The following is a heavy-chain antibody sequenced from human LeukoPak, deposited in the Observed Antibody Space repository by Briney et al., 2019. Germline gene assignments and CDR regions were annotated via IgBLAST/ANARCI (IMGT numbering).Heavy chain of an antibody. CDR1: GFTFSSYG. CDR2: IWYDGSNK. Sequence: PGGSLRLSCAASGFTFSSYGMHWVRQAPVKGLEWVAVIWYDGSNKYYADSVKGRFTISRDNPKNTLYLQMNSLRAEDTAVYYCAREDGTTTLGYWGQGTLVTVSS. D-gene: IGHD1-7*01. V-gene: IGHV3-33*01. J-gene: IGHJ4*02. CDR3: AREDGTTTLGY.